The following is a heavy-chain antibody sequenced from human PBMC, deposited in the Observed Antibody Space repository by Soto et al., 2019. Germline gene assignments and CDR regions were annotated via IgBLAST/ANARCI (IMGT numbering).Heavy chain of an antibody. J-gene: IGHJ4*02. V-gene: IGHV3-23*01. Sequence: GGSLRLSCAASGFTFSSYAMSWVRQAPGKGLEWVSAISGSGGSTYYADSVKGRFTISRDNSKNTLYLQMNSLRAEDTAVYYCAKDPGPMVRGVMTFDYWGQGTLVTVSS. CDR2: ISGSGGST. CDR3: AKDPGPMVRGVMTFDY. D-gene: IGHD3-10*01. CDR1: GFTFSSYA.